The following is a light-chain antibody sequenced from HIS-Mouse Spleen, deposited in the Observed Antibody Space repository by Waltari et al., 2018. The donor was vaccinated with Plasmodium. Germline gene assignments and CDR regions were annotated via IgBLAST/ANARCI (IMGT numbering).Light chain of an antibody. V-gene: IGLV3-21*02. J-gene: IGLJ2*01. CDR1: NIGSKR. CDR2: DDS. Sequence: SYVLTQPPSVSVAPGQTARITCGGNNIGSKRVHWYQQKPGQAPALVVYDDSDRPPGIPERFSGSNSGNTATLTISRVEAGDEADYYCQVWDSSSDHPVFGGGTKLTVL. CDR3: QVWDSSSDHPV.